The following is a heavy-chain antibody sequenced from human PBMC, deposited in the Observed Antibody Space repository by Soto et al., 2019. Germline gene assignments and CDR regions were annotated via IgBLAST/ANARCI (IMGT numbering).Heavy chain of an antibody. D-gene: IGHD4-17*01. CDR2: ISGSGGST. J-gene: IGHJ4*02. CDR3: AKPATVTTFTDY. CDR1: DFTFRSYA. Sequence: PGGSLRLSCAASDFTFRSYAMSWVRQAPGKGLEWVSAISGSGGSTYYADSVKGRFTISRDNSKNTLYLQMNSLRAEDTAVYYCAKPATVTTFTDYWGQGTLVTVSS. V-gene: IGHV3-23*01.